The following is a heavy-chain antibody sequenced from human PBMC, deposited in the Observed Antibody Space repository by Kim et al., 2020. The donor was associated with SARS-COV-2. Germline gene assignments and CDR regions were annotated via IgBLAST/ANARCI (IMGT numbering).Heavy chain of an antibody. CDR1: RFTFSSYW. V-gene: IGHV3-74*01. Sequence: GGSLRLSCAASRFTFSSYWMHWVRQAPGMGLVWVSRIHSDGSSTSYADSVKGRFTISRDNAKNTLYLQMNSLRAEDTAVYYCARGGAKVVTPGSNWYFDLWGRGTLVTVSS. J-gene: IGHJ2*01. CDR2: IHSDGSST. D-gene: IGHD2-15*01. CDR3: ARGGAKVVTPGSNWYFDL.